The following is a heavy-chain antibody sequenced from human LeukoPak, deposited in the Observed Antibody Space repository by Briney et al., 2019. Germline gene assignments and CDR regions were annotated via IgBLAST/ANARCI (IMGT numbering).Heavy chain of an antibody. V-gene: IGHV4-31*03. CDR1: GGSISSGGYY. CDR3: ARVNYYDSGGYYYQPYYFDY. J-gene: IGHJ4*02. CDR2: IYYSGST. D-gene: IGHD3-22*01. Sequence: SQTLSLTCTVSGGSISSGGYYWSWIRQHPGKGLEWIGYIYYSGSTYYNPSLKSRVTISVDTSKNQFSLKLSSVTAADTAVYYCARVNYYDSGGYYYQPYYFDYWGQGTLVTVSS.